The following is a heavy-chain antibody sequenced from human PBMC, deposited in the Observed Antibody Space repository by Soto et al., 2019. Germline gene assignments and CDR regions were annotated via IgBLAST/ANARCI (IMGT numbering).Heavy chain of an antibody. CDR1: GGSISSYY. CDR2: IYYSGST. Sequence: ASETLSLTCTVSGGSISSYYWSWIRQPPGKGLEWIGYIYYSGSTNYNPSLKSRVTISVDTSKNQFSLKLSSVTAADTAVYYCARESYYDSSGYSLFDYWGQGTLVTVSS. J-gene: IGHJ4*02. V-gene: IGHV4-59*01. D-gene: IGHD3-22*01. CDR3: ARESYYDSSGYSLFDY.